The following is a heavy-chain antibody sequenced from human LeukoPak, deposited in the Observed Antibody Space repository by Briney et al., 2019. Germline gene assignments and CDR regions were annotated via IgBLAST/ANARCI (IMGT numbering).Heavy chain of an antibody. CDR2: IKQDGSEK. V-gene: IGHV3-7*01. CDR1: GFTFSSYW. CDR3: ASFLRILEWSYYYYYMDV. D-gene: IGHD3-3*01. Sequence: GGSLRLSCAASGFTFSSYWMSWVRQAPGKGLEWVANIKQDGSEKYYVDSVKGRFTISRDNAKNSLYLQTNSLRAEDTAVYYCASFLRILEWSYYYYYMDVWGKGTTVTVSS. J-gene: IGHJ6*03.